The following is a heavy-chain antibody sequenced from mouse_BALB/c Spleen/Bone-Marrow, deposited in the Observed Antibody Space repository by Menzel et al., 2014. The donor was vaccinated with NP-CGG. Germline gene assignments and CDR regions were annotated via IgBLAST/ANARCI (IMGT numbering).Heavy chain of an antibody. V-gene: IGHV1-80*01. D-gene: IGHD1-1*02. J-gene: IGHJ4*01. CDR3: ARRDGGAYYYAMDY. CDR1: GYAFSNYW. CDR2: IYPGDGDT. Sequence: QVQLQQSGAELVRPGSSVKISCKVAGYAFSNYWMNWVKQRPGQGLEWIGQIYPGDGDTNYNGKFKDKATLTADKSSSTAYMQLSSLTSEDSAVYFCARRDGGAYYYAMDYWGQETSGTVSS.